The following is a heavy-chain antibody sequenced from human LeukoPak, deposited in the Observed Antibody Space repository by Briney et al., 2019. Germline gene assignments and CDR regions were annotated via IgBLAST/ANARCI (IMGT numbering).Heavy chain of an antibody. CDR2: FDPEDGET. CDR3: AKDGNERGAETDYMDV. J-gene: IGHJ6*03. D-gene: IGHD1-1*01. CDR1: GYTLTELS. V-gene: IGHV1-24*01. Sequence: GASVKVSCKVSGYTLTELSMHWVRQAPGKGLEWMGGFDPEDGETIYAQKFQGRVTMTEDTSTDTAYMELSSLRSEDTAVYYCAKDGNERGAETDYMDVWGKGTTVTVSS.